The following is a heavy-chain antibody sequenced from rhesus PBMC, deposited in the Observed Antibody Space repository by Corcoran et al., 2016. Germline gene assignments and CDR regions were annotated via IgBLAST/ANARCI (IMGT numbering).Heavy chain of an antibody. J-gene: IGHJ4*01. V-gene: IGHV4-122*02. Sequence: QVQLQESGPGLVKSSETLSLTCGVSGVSISSCYYYWSWIRQPPGKGLGWIGYITYSGSTSYNPSLKSRVTISRDTSKNQFSLKLSSVTAADTAVYYCARYERLLPFFDFWGQGVLVTVSS. CDR3: ARYERLLPFFDF. CDR1: GVSISSCYYY. D-gene: IGHD2-15*01. CDR2: ITYSGST.